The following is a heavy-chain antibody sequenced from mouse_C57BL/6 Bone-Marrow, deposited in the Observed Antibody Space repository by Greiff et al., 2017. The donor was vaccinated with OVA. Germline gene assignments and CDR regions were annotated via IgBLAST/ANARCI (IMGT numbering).Heavy chain of an antibody. Sequence: QVQLQQSGPGLVQPSQCLSITCTVSGFSFTSYGVHWVRQSPGKGLEWLGVIWSGGSTDYNAAFMSRLSITNDNSKSHVFLTMNRLQADDTARYYCAKGGAMDYWGQGTSVTVSS. J-gene: IGHJ4*01. CDR1: GFSFTSYG. V-gene: IGHV2-5*01. CDR3: AKGGAMDY. CDR2: IWSGGST.